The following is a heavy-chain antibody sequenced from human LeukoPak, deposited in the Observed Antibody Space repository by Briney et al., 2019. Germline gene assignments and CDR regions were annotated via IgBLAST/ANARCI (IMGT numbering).Heavy chain of an antibody. Sequence: ASVKVSCKASGYTFTGYYMHWVRQAPGQGLEWMGWINPNSGGTNYAQKFQGRVTMTTDTSTSTAYMELRSLRSDDTAVYYCARDRGYSYGSGPHYFDYWGQGTLVTVSS. CDR2: INPNSGGT. V-gene: IGHV1-2*02. D-gene: IGHD5-18*01. CDR1: GYTFTGYY. J-gene: IGHJ4*02. CDR3: ARDRGYSYGSGPHYFDY.